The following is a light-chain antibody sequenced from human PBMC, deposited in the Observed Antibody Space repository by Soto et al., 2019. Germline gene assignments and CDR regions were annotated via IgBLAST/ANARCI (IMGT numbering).Light chain of an antibody. J-gene: IGKJ4*01. CDR3: MQALQTPLT. Sequence: DIVMTQSPLSLPVTPGEPASISCRSSQSLLHSNGYNYLDWYLQKPGQSPQLLIYLGSNRASGVPDRFSGSGSCTDFTLKISRVEADDVGVYYCMQALQTPLTFGGGTKVEIK. CDR2: LGS. CDR1: QSLLHSNGYNY. V-gene: IGKV2-28*01.